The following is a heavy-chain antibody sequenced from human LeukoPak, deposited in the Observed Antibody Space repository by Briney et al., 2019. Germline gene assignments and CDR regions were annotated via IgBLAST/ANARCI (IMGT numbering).Heavy chain of an antibody. CDR2: ISSSSSYT. Sequence: GGSLRLSCAASGFTFSDYYMSWIRQAPGKGLGWVSYISSSSSYTNYADSVKGRFTISRDNAKNSLYLQMNSLRAEDTAVYYCARGQIAVAGTPRRPPDYWGQGTLVTVSS. J-gene: IGHJ4*02. D-gene: IGHD6-19*01. V-gene: IGHV3-11*06. CDR3: ARGQIAVAGTPRRPPDY. CDR1: GFTFSDYY.